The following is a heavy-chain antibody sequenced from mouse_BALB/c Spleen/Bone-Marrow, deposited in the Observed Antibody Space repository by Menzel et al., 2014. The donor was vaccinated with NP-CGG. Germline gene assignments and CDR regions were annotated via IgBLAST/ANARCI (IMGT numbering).Heavy chain of an antibody. CDR2: ISSGGSYT. V-gene: IGHV5-9-3*01. J-gene: IGHJ3*01. D-gene: IGHD2-3*01. CDR1: GFTFSNYA. CDR3: ARQGVPRDGYTWLTS. Sequence: DVKLVESGGDLVKPGGSLKLSCAASGFTFSNYAMSWVRQTPEKRLEWVASISSGGSYTYYTDSVKGRFTISRDNAKNTLYLQMSSLRSEDTAIYYCARQGVPRDGYTWLTSWGQGSLVTVSA.